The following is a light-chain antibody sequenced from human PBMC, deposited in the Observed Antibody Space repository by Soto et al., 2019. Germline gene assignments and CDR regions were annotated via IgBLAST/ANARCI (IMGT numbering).Light chain of an antibody. Sequence: QSALTQPASVSGSPGQSIAISCTGTSSDVGVYNYVSWYQQHPGKTPNLMIYDVSNRPSGVSNRFSGSKSGNTASLTISGLQAEDEADYYCSSYTSSSTWVFGGGTQLTVL. CDR1: SSDVGVYNY. J-gene: IGLJ3*02. CDR2: DVS. V-gene: IGLV2-14*01. CDR3: SSYTSSSTWV.